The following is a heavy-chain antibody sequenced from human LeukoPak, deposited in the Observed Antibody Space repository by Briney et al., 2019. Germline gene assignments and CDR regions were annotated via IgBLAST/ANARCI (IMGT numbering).Heavy chain of an antibody. CDR2: ISYDGSNK. D-gene: IGHD5-18*01. J-gene: IGHJ3*02. CDR1: GFTFSSYA. CDR3: ARVSDTAMVAFDI. Sequence: GGSLRLSCAASGFTFSSYAMHWVRQAPGKGLEWVAVISYDGSNKYYADSVKGRFTISRDNSKNTLYLQMNSLRAEDTAVYYCARVSDTAMVAFDIWGQGTMVTVSS. V-gene: IGHV3-30*04.